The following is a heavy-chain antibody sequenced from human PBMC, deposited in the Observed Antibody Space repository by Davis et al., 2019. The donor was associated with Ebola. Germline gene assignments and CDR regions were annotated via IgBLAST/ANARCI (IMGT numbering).Heavy chain of an antibody. D-gene: IGHD5-18*01. CDR1: GGSISSYY. J-gene: IGHJ3*02. Sequence: MPSETLSLTCTVSGGSISSYYWSWFRQPPGKGLEWIAYLYYSGSTNYNPSLKSRVTISVDTSKNQFSLKLSSVTAADTAVYYCARLTWIQLWLGSFDIWGQGTMVTVSS. CDR3: ARLTWIQLWLGSFDI. V-gene: IGHV4-59*01. CDR2: LYYSGST.